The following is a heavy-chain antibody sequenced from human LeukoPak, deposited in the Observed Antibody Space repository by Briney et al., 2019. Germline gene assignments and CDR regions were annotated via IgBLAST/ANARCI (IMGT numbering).Heavy chain of an antibody. CDR3: VREDLDDYGHFDY. J-gene: IGHJ4*02. V-gene: IGHV4-4*07. Sequence: SETLSLTCTVSGAPICIYYWSWIRQPAGEGLEWIGRIYTSGSTNYNPSLKSRVTMSIDTSKNQFSLKLSSVTAAGTAVYYCVREDLDDYGHFDYWGQGTLVTVSS. CDR1: GAPICIYY. CDR2: IYTSGST. D-gene: IGHD4-17*01.